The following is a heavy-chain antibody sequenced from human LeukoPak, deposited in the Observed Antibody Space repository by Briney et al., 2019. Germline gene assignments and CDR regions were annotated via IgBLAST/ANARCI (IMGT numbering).Heavy chain of an antibody. Sequence: SETLSLTCTVSGGSISSYFWSWIRQPPGKGLEWIGYIYYSGNTYYNPSLKSRVTISVDTSKNQFSLKLSSVTAADTAVYYCARRGTYYYDSSGHGVYYFDYWGQGTLVTVSS. D-gene: IGHD3-22*01. CDR2: IYYSGNT. V-gene: IGHV4-59*08. J-gene: IGHJ4*02. CDR1: GGSISSYF. CDR3: ARRGTYYYDSSGHGVYYFDY.